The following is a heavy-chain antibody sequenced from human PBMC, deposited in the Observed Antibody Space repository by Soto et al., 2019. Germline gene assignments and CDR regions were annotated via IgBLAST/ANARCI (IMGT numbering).Heavy chain of an antibody. CDR1: GGTFSSYT. CDR2: IIPILGIA. J-gene: IGHJ4*02. CDR3: AIDSNSGIQLLTLY. V-gene: IGHV1-69*04. D-gene: IGHD5-18*01. Sequence: SVKVSCKASGGTFSSYTISWVRQAPGQGLEWMGRIIPILGIANYAQKFQGRVTITADKSTSTAYMELSSLRSEDTAVYYCAIDSNSGIQLLTLYWGQGTLVPVSS.